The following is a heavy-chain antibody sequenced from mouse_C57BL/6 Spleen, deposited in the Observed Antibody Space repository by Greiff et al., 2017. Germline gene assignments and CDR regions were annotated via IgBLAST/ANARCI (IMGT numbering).Heavy chain of an antibody. D-gene: IGHD1-1*01. Sequence: QVQLKQPGAELVKPGASVKLSCKASGYTFTSYWMHWVKQRPGQGLEWIGMIHPNSGSTNYNEKFKSKATLTVDKSSSTAYMQLSSLTSEDSAVYYCARYYYGSFLMDYWGQGTSVTVSS. CDR2: IHPNSGST. J-gene: IGHJ4*01. CDR1: GYTFTSYW. V-gene: IGHV1-64*01. CDR3: ARYYYGSFLMDY.